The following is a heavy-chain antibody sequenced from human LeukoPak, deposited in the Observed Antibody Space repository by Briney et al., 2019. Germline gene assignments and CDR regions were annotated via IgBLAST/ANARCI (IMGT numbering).Heavy chain of an antibody. CDR1: GDSVSSNSVT. V-gene: IGHV6-1*01. CDR3: ARRLTQYDCFDP. D-gene: IGHD2-2*01. J-gene: IGHJ5*02. Sequence: SQTLSLTCAISGDSVSSNSVTWNWIRQSPSRGLEWLGRTYYRSTWYNDYAVSVRGRITVNPDTSKNQFSLHLNSVTPEDSAVYYCARRLTQYDCFDPWGQGTLVTVSS. CDR2: TYYRSTWYN.